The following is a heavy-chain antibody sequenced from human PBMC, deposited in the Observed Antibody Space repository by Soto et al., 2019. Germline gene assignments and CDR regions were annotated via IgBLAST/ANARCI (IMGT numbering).Heavy chain of an antibody. J-gene: IGHJ4*02. CDR2: ISDSGATT. V-gene: IGHV3-23*01. Sequence: GALRLSCAASGFPFGENAMSRVRQAPGKGLEWVSGISDSGATTYYADSVRGRFTISRDNSKNTLYLQMKSLRAEDSASYYCAKEDTSSGSLDYWGQGALVTVSS. CDR3: AKEDTSSGSLDY. CDR1: GFPFGENA. D-gene: IGHD6-19*01.